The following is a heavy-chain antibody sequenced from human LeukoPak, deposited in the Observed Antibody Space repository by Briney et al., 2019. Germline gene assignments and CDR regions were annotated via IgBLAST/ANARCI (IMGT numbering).Heavy chain of an antibody. J-gene: IGHJ3*02. CDR2: ISGSGGST. Sequence: GGSLRLSCAASGFTVSSNYMSWVRQAPGKGLEWVSAISGSGGSTYYADSVKGRFTISRDNSKNTLYLQMNSLRAEDTAVYYCAKDLSGYCSSTSCYSLDAFDIWGQGTMVTVSS. D-gene: IGHD2-2*01. CDR1: GFTVSSNY. V-gene: IGHV3-23*01. CDR3: AKDLSGYCSSTSCYSLDAFDI.